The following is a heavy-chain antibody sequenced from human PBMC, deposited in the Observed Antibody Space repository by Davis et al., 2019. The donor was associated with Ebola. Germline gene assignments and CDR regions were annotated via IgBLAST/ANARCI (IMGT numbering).Heavy chain of an antibody. Sequence: SETLSLTCTVSGGSIRRDNYYWSWIRQPAGKGLEWIGHIYTSGSTYYNPSLKSRVTISVDTSKNQFSLKLSSVTAADTAVYYCAREVFGVVIRPFDYWGQGTLVTVSS. CDR2: IYTSGST. CDR1: GGSIRRDNYY. CDR3: AREVFGVVIRPFDY. V-gene: IGHV4-61*09. D-gene: IGHD3-3*01. J-gene: IGHJ4*02.